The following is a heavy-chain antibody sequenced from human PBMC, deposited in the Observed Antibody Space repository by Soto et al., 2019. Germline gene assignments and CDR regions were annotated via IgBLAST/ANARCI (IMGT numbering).Heavy chain of an antibody. V-gene: IGHV1-3*01. Sequence: DSVKVSCNAYADTVTRSPVNLVRQAPGQRLEWMGWINPDNGNTKSSQKFQDRVIITRDTSASTAYMDLSSLRSEETSVHYCATAIATRKLDPWGQGTLLAISS. CDR2: INPDNGNT. CDR3: ATAIATRKLDP. D-gene: IGHD2-15*01. J-gene: IGHJ5*02. CDR1: ADTVTRSP.